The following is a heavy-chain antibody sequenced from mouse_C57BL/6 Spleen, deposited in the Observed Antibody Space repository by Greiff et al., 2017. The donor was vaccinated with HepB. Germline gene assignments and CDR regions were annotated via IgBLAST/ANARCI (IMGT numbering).Heavy chain of an antibody. D-gene: IGHD1-1*01. J-gene: IGHJ1*03. CDR3: ARRDYYGSSGGWYFDV. V-gene: IGHV1-81*01. Sequence: QVQLQQSGAELARPGASVKLSCKASGYTFTSYGISWVKQRTGQGLEWIGEIYPRSGNTYYNEKFKGKATLTADKSSSTAYMELRSLTSEDSAVYFCARRDYYGSSGGWYFDVWGTGTTVTVSS. CDR1: GYTFTSYG. CDR2: IYPRSGNT.